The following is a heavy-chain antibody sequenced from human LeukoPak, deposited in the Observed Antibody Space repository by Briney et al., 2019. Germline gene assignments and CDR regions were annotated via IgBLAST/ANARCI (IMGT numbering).Heavy chain of an antibody. D-gene: IGHD1-26*01. Sequence: SETLSLTCTVSGGSISSGSYDWRWIRQPAGKGLEWIGRIYTSGSTNYNPSLKSRVTISVDTSKNQFSLKLSSVTAADTAVYYCARGLWELPDYWGQGTLVTVSS. CDR1: GGSISSGSYD. CDR2: IYTSGST. CDR3: ARGLWELPDY. V-gene: IGHV4-61*02. J-gene: IGHJ4*02.